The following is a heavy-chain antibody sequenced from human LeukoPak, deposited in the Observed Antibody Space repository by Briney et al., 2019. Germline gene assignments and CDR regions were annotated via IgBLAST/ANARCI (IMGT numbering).Heavy chain of an antibody. V-gene: IGHV5-51*01. CDR1: GYSFTSYW. D-gene: IGHD3-22*01. CDR3: ARHYYDSSGYYSNDY. J-gene: IGHJ4*02. CDR2: IYPGDSDT. Sequence: GESLKISCNGSGYSFTSYWIGWVRQMPGKGLEWMGIIYPGDSDTKYSPSFQGQVTISADKSISTAYLQWSSLKASDTAMHYCARHYYDSSGYYSNDYWGQRTLVTVSS.